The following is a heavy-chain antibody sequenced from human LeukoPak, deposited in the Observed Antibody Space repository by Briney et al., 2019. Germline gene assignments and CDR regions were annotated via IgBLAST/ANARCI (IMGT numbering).Heavy chain of an antibody. J-gene: IGHJ3*02. CDR1: GFTFNIAW. Sequence: GGSLRLSCAASGFTFNIAWMAWVRQAPGKGLEWVSSISSSSSYIYYADSVKGRFTISRDNAKNSLYLQMNSLRAEDTAVYYCARKVAFDIWGQGTMVTVSS. CDR2: ISSSSSYI. CDR3: ARKVAFDI. V-gene: IGHV3-21*01.